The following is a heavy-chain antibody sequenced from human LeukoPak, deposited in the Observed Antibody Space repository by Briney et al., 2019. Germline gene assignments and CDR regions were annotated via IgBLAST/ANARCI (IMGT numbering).Heavy chain of an antibody. CDR2: IRGSGTTI. V-gene: IGHV3-48*03. J-gene: IGHJ4*02. Sequence: GGSLRLSCAGSGFTFSSYEMNWVRQAPGKGLEWVSYIRGSGTTISYADSEKGRFTISRDNAKNSLYLQMNSLRGEDTAIYYCARAAGDYVRFDYWGQGTLVTVSS. CDR1: GFTFSSYE. D-gene: IGHD4-17*01. CDR3: ARAAGDYVRFDY.